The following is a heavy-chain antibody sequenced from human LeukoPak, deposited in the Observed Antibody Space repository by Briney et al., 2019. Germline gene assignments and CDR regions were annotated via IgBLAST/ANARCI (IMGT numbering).Heavy chain of an antibody. CDR1: GFTFSSYS. V-gene: IGHV3-21*01. CDR2: ISSSSSYI. D-gene: IGHD1-1*01. Sequence: GGSLRLSCAASGFTFSSYSMNWVRQAPGKGLEWVSSISSSSSYIYYADSVKGRFTISRDNAKNSLYLQMNSLRAEDTAVYYCARVWNDVHTGVLFDYWGQGTLVTVSS. CDR3: ARVWNDVHTGVLFDY. J-gene: IGHJ4*02.